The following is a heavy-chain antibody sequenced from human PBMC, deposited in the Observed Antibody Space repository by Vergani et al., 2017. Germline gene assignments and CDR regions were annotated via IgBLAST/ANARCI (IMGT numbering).Heavy chain of an antibody. Sequence: EVNLVESGGGLVQPGGSLRLSCAASGFTFRNYIMHWVRQTPGRGLEYVSGISRDGGDTYHANSVRGRFTISRDNSKNTLYLQMNSLRADDTAVYYCAKGVYCSSTSCYEGRGYYYGMGVWGQGTTVTFSS. CDR2: ISRDGGDT. CDR1: GFTFRNYI. CDR3: AKGVYCSSTSCYEGRGYYYGMGV. D-gene: IGHD2-2*01. J-gene: IGHJ6*02. V-gene: IGHV3-64*01.